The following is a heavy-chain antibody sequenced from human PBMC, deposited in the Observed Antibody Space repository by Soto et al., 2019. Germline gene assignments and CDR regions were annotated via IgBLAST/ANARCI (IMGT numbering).Heavy chain of an antibody. CDR1: GYTFTNYA. J-gene: IGHJ6*02. Sequence: PGASVKVSCKASGYTFTNYAVHWVRQAPGQRLEWMGWINAGNGNTEYSQKLQGRVTITRDTSTSTVYMELSSLRSEDTAVYYCARDISLSSSSWDSGLIYYYGMDVWGQGTTVTVSS. D-gene: IGHD6-13*01. CDR2: INAGNGNT. CDR3: ARDISLSSSSWDSGLIYYYGMDV. V-gene: IGHV1-3*01.